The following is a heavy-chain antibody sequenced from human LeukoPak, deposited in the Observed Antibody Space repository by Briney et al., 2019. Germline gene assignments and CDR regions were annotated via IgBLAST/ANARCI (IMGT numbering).Heavy chain of an antibody. V-gene: IGHV3-49*04. J-gene: IGHJ5*02. Sequence: PGGSLRLSCTTSGFTFGDYAMTWVRQAPGKGLEWVGFIRSKAYGGTTEYAASVKGRFTISRDDSKSIAHLQMNSLKTEDTAVYYCTRATTVTTGFDPWGQGTLVTVSS. CDR2: IRSKAYGGTT. D-gene: IGHD4-17*01. CDR3: TRATTVTTGFDP. CDR1: GFTFGDYA.